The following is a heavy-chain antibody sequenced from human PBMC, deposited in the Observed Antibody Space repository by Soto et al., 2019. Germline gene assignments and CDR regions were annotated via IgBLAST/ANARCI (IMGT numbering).Heavy chain of an antibody. CDR3: ARAYVVPAATYYYGMDV. CDR2: IYHSGST. J-gene: IGHJ6*02. CDR1: GGSISSRNW. Sequence: SETLSLTCAVSGGSISSRNWWSWVRQPPGKGLEWIGEIYHSGSTNYNPSLKSRVTISVDKSKNQFSLKLSSVTAADTAVYYCARAYVVPAATYYYGMDVWGQGTTVTVSS. D-gene: IGHD2-2*01. V-gene: IGHV4-4*02.